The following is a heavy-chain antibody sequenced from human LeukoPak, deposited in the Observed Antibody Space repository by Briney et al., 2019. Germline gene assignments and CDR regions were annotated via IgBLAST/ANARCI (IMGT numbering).Heavy chain of an antibody. CDR3: ARDHYYDSSGTLSP. Sequence: PGGSLGLSCAASGFSFSTYAMHWVRQAPGKGLGWVAMIWSDGSNEYYADSVKGRFTISRDNSKNTLYLQMNSLRAEDTAVYYCARDHYYDSSGTLSPGGQGTLVTVSS. J-gene: IGHJ4*02. D-gene: IGHD3-22*01. CDR2: IWSDGSNE. CDR1: GFSFSTYA. V-gene: IGHV3-33*01.